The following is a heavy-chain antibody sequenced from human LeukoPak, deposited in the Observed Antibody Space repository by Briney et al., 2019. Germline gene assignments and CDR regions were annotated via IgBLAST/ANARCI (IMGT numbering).Heavy chain of an antibody. Sequence: SETLSLTCTVSGGSISSYYWSWIRQPAGKGLEWIGRIYTSGTTHYNPSLKSRVTMSVDTSKNQFSLKLSSVTAADTAVYYCAGGPITMIVVVDPSAAFDIWGQGTMVTVSS. V-gene: IGHV4-4*07. J-gene: IGHJ3*02. CDR2: IYTSGTT. CDR3: AGGPITMIVVVDPSAAFDI. D-gene: IGHD3-22*01. CDR1: GGSISSYY.